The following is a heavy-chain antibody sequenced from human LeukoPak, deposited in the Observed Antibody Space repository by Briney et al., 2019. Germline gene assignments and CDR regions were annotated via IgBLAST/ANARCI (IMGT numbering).Heavy chain of an antibody. CDR2: IKQDGSEK. Sequence: PGGSLRLSCAASGFTFSSYWMSWVRQAPGKGLEWVANIKQDGSEKYYVDSVKGRFTISRDNAKNSLYLQMNSLRAEDTAVYYCARERYYYGSGSYLTRYYGMDVWGQGTTVTVSS. CDR3: ARERYYYGSGSYLTRYYGMDV. D-gene: IGHD3-10*01. CDR1: GFTFSSYW. J-gene: IGHJ6*02. V-gene: IGHV3-7*01.